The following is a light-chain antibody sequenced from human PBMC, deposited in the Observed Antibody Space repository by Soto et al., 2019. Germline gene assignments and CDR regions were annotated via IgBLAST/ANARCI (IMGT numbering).Light chain of an antibody. J-gene: IGKJ1*01. CDR1: QSVSSSY. Sequence: EIVLTHSPGTLSLSPGERATLSCRASQSVSSSYLAWYQQKPGQAPRLLIYGASSRATGIPDRFSGSGSGTDFTLTISRLEPEDFAVYYCQQYGSSPPTTFGQGTKVDI. CDR2: GAS. CDR3: QQYGSSPPTT. V-gene: IGKV3-20*01.